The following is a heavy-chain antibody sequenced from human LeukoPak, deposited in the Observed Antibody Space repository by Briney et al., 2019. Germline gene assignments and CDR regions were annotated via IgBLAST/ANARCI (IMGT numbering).Heavy chain of an antibody. Sequence: SQTLSLTCTVSGGSISSGGYYWSWIRQPPGKGLEWIGYIYHSGSTYYNPSLKSRVTISVDTSKNQFSLKLSSVTAADTAVYYCARRVTTWAFWDYWGQGTLVTVSS. CDR1: GGSISSGGYY. D-gene: IGHD3-3*01. CDR3: ARRVTTWAFWDY. CDR2: IYHSGST. V-gene: IGHV4-30-2*01. J-gene: IGHJ4*02.